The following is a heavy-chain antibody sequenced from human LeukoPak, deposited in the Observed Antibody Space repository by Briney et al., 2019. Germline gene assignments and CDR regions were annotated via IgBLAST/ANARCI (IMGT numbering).Heavy chain of an antibody. CDR1: GGTFSSYA. CDR3: ARASTPYSYGTNYYYYYMDV. J-gene: IGHJ6*03. D-gene: IGHD5-18*01. Sequence: SVKVSCKASGGTFSSYAISWVRQAPGQGLEWMGGIIPIFGTANYAQKFQGRVTITADESTSTAYMELSSLRSEDTAVYYCARASTPYSYGTNYYYYYMDVWGKGTTVTISS. CDR2: IIPIFGTA. V-gene: IGHV1-69*13.